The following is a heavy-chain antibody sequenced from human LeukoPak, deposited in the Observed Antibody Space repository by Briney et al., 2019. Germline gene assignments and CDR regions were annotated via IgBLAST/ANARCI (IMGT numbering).Heavy chain of an antibody. D-gene: IGHD2-2*01. V-gene: IGHV1-3*01. CDR2: FNAGNGNT. CDR3: ARVGIVVVPAEGYYFDY. CDR1: GYTFTSYA. J-gene: IGHJ4*02. Sequence: ASVKVSCKASGYTFTSYAMHWVRQAPGQRLEWMEWFNAGNGNTKYSQKFQGRVTITRDTSASTAYMELSSLRSEDTAVYYCARVGIVVVPAEGYYFDYWGQGTLVTVSS.